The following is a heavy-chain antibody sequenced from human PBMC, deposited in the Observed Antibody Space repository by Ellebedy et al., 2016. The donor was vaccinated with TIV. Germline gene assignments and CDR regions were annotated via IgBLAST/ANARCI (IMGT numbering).Heavy chain of an antibody. V-gene: IGHV3-7*03. CDR1: GFTFSDYW. CDR2: INQDGSEQ. D-gene: IGHD1-1*01. Sequence: GESLKISCAASGFTFSDYWMIWVRQAPGKGLEWVANINQDGSEQAYVDSVKGRFAISRDNAKNSLYLQMNSLRAEDTAVYYCAGRAYNWNDGSLFDYWGQGTLVTVSS. CDR3: AGRAYNWNDGSLFDY. J-gene: IGHJ4*02.